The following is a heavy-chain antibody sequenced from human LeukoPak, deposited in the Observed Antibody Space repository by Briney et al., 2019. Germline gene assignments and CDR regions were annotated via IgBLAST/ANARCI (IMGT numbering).Heavy chain of an antibody. CDR2: ISTSGSTI. CDR1: GFTFSSYE. J-gene: IGHJ4*02. D-gene: IGHD3-10*01. Sequence: GGSLRLSCAASGFTFSSYEMNWVRQAPGKGLEWVSYISTSGSTIYYADSVEGRFTISRDNAKNSLYLQMNSLRADDTAVYYCARDSTASGEFDYWGQGTLVTVSS. CDR3: ARDSTASGEFDY. V-gene: IGHV3-48*03.